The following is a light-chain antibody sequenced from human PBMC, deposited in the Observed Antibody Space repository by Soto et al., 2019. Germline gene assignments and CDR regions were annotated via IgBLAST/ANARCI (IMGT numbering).Light chain of an antibody. CDR2: LGS. J-gene: IGKJ3*01. V-gene: IGKV2-28*01. Sequence: VMTQSPLSLPVSPGEPASISCRSSQSLLHSDGYNYLDWYLQKPGQSPQLLVYLGSNRNSGGPDRFSGSGSGTDFTLKISRVEAEDVGVYYCMQALQSPVTFGPGTKVDIK. CDR1: QSLLHSDGYNY. CDR3: MQALQSPVT.